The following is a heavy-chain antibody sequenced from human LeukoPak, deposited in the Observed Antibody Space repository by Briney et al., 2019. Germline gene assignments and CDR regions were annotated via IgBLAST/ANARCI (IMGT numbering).Heavy chain of an antibody. V-gene: IGHV1-69*04. CDR2: IIPILGIA. CDR1: GGTFISYA. Sequence: PVKVSCKASGGTFISYAISWVRQAPGQGREWMGRIIPILGIANYAQKFQGRVTITADKSTSTAYMELSSLRSEDTAVYYCARGQYYYDSSGYYYGGHAFDIWGQGTMVTVSS. CDR3: ARGQYYYDSSGYYYGGHAFDI. J-gene: IGHJ3*02. D-gene: IGHD3-22*01.